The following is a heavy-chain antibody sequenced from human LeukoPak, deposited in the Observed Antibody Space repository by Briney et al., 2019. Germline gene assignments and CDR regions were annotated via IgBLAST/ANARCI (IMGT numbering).Heavy chain of an antibody. J-gene: IGHJ6*03. D-gene: IGHD2-2*01. Sequence: GGSLRLSCAASGFTFSSYWMSWVRQAPGKGLEGVANIKQDGSEKYYVDSVKGRFTISRDDAKNSLYLQMNSLRAEDTAVYYCARRRGSTSGSYYMDVWGKGTTVAVSS. CDR1: GFTFSSYW. V-gene: IGHV3-7*01. CDR2: IKQDGSEK. CDR3: ARRRGSTSGSYYMDV.